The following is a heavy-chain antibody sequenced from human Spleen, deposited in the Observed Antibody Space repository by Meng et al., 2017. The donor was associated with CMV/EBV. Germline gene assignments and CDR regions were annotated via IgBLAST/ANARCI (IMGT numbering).Heavy chain of an antibody. D-gene: IGHD1-1*01. CDR2: IWYDGSNK. CDR1: GFTFSSYG. V-gene: IGHV3-33*01. J-gene: IGHJ6*02. Sequence: GESLKISCAASGFTFSSYGMHWVRQAPGKGLEWVAVIWYDGSNKYYADSVKGRFTISRDNSKNTLYLQMNGLRAEDTAVYYCARGPGSSRYLYYGLDVWGQGTTVTVSS. CDR3: ARGPGSSRYLYYGLDV.